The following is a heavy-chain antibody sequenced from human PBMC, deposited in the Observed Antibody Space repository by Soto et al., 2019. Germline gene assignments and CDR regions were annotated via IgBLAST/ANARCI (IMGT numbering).Heavy chain of an antibody. CDR1: GFTFSSYG. J-gene: IGHJ3*02. Sequence: GGSLRLSCAASGFTFSSYGMHWVRQAPGKGLEWVAVIWYDGSNKYYADSVKGRFTISRDNSKNTLYLQMNSLRAEDTAVYYCARDDTPIVVVTATFHDAFDIWGQGTMVTVSS. CDR3: ARDDTPIVVVTATFHDAFDI. D-gene: IGHD2-21*02. V-gene: IGHV3-33*01. CDR2: IWYDGSNK.